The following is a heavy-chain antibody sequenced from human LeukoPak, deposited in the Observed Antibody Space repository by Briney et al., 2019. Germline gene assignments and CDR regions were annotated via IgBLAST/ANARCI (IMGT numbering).Heavy chain of an antibody. CDR2: IKSKTEGETT. CDR3: TTGPYSGIYYLVTYSDY. Sequence: PGGSLRLSCVASGFTFGSFYSMNWVRQAPGKGLEWVGRIKSKTEGETTDYAAPVEGRITISRDDSKNTLYLQINSLKTEDTAVYYCTTGPYSGIYYLVTYSDYWGQGTLVTVSS. J-gene: IGHJ4*02. D-gene: IGHD1-26*01. V-gene: IGHV3-15*01. CDR1: GFTFGSFYS.